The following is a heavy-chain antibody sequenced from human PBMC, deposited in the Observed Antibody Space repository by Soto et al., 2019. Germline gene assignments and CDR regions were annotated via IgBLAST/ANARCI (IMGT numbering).Heavy chain of an antibody. Sequence: PSETLSLTCAVSGYSISSGYYRGWIRQPPGKGLEWIGSIYHSGSTYYNPSLKSRVTISVDTSKNQFSLKLSSVTAADTAVYYCARAGAVGQWPPYYFDYWGQGTLVTVSS. V-gene: IGHV4-38-2*01. CDR1: GYSISSGYY. J-gene: IGHJ4*02. CDR2: IYHSGST. CDR3: ARAGAVGQWPPYYFDY. D-gene: IGHD6-19*01.